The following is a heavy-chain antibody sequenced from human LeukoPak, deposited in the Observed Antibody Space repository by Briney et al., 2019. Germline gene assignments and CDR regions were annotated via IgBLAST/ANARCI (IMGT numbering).Heavy chain of an antibody. Sequence: GGALRLSCAASGFTFSSYAMSWVRQAPGKGLEGVSAISSSGGRTYYADSVKGGFTISRANSKNTLYLQMNSLRAEDTAVYYCAKDESPRIAADNYWGQGTLVTVSS. CDR2: ISSSGGRT. CDR3: AKDESPRIAADNY. J-gene: IGHJ4*02. V-gene: IGHV3-23*01. D-gene: IGHD6-25*01. CDR1: GFTFSSYA.